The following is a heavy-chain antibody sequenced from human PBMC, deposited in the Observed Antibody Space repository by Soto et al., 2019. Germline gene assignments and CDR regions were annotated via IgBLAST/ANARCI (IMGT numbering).Heavy chain of an antibody. Sequence: QVQLVQSGAEVKKPGASVKVSCKASGYTFSTYGISWVRQAPGQGLEWMGWINGYNGNTNYAPKLQGRITMTTDTSTTTAYMELRSLRSDDTAVYYCARMGAVPYYYYGMDVWGQGTTVTVSS. V-gene: IGHV1-18*01. CDR2: INGYNGNT. D-gene: IGHD3-16*01. J-gene: IGHJ6*02. CDR1: GYTFSTYG. CDR3: ARMGAVPYYYYGMDV.